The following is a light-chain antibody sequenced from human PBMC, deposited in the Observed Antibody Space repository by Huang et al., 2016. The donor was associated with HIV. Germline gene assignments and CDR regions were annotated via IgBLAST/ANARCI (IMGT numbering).Light chain of an antibody. V-gene: IGKV1-39*01. Sequence: DIQMTQSPSSLSASVGDSGTITCRASQSPSIYVNWYQQKAGKAPELLIYAASSLERGVPSRFSGNGSGTDFTLTISSLQPEDFATYYCHQSYSSPQTFGQGTKLEV. J-gene: IGKJ2*01. CDR2: AAS. CDR3: HQSYSSPQT. CDR1: QSPSIY.